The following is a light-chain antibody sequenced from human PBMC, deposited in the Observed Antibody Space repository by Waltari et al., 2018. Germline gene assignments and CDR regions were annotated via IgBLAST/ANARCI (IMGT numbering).Light chain of an antibody. J-gene: IGLJ1*01. Sequence: LTQPPSVSVAPGQTARITCDGDKIGSKNVHWYQHKPGQAPVLVVYDDGDRPSGIPERFSGSNSGNTAALTISRVDAGDEAEYYCQVWDSGTTHYVFGTVTKVTVL. CDR3: QVWDSGTTHYV. CDR1: KIGSKN. CDR2: DDG. V-gene: IGLV3-21*02.